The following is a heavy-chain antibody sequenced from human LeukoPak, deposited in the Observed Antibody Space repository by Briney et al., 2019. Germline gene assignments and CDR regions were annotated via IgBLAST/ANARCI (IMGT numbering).Heavy chain of an antibody. CDR2: ISSSSSYI. J-gene: IGHJ4*02. D-gene: IGHD2-15*01. CDR1: GFTFSSYS. Sequence: GGSLRLSCAASGFTFSSYSMNWVRQAPGKGLEWVSSISSSSSYIYYADSVKGRFTISRDNAKNSLYLQMNSLRAEDTAVYYCARGGLGYCSGGSCYGYWGQGTLVTVSS. CDR3: ARGGLGYCSGGSCYGY. V-gene: IGHV3-21*01.